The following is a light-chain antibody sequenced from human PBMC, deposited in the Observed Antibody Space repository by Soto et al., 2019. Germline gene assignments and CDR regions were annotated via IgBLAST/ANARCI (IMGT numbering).Light chain of an antibody. Sequence: QSVLTQPPSASGSPGQSVTISCTGTSRDVGGHDYVSWYQQHPGKARKLMIYELNKRPSGVPDRFSGSKSGDTASLTVSGLQSEDEAHYYCSSYVTGNSLIFGGGTQLTVL. CDR3: SSYVTGNSLI. CDR2: ELN. CDR1: SRDVGGHDY. J-gene: IGLJ2*01. V-gene: IGLV2-8*01.